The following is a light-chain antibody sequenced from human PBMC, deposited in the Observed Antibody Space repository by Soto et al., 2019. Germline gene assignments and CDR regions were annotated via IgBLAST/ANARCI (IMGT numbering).Light chain of an antibody. J-gene: IGLJ2*01. CDR3: SSYTSSTVV. CDR2: EVS. V-gene: IGLV2-18*02. CDR1: SSDVGTYNR. Sequence: QSALTQPPSVSGSPGQSVTISCTGTSSDVGTYNRVSWYQQPPGTAPKLMIYEVSNRPSGVPDRFSGSKSGNTASLTISGLQADDEADYYCSSYTSSTVVFGGGTKLTVL.